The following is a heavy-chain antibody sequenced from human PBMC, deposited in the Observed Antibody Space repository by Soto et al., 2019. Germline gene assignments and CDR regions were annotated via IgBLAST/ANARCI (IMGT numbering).Heavy chain of an antibody. D-gene: IGHD3-9*01. V-gene: IGHV3-23*01. CDR3: TKSQGPVGTVTRDTVPYSSLELYR. CDR2: IGGGGGTT. Sequence: GFVFRGGRRSMERKAQWGWLEWVSFIGGGGGTTFSADSVKFRFTISRDNSKNTVYLQMSSLRAEDTAIYYCTKSQGPVGTVTRDTVPYSSLELYRWGQGTQVTVSS. CDR1: GFVFRGGR. J-gene: IGHJ1*01.